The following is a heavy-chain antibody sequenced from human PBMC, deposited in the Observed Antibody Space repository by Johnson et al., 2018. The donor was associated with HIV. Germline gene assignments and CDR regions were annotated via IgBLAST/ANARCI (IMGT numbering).Heavy chain of an antibody. Sequence: EVQLVESGGGLVQPGGSLRLSCAASGFTFSSYWMSWVRQAPGKALEWVANIKQDGSEKYYVDSVKGRFTISRENARNSFYLQMNSLRAEDTAVYYCARGDCSSTSCYHFDIWGQGTMVTVSS. CDR2: IKQDGSEK. V-gene: IGHV3-7*01. D-gene: IGHD2-2*01. J-gene: IGHJ3*02. CDR3: ARGDCSSTSCYHFDI. CDR1: GFTFSSYW.